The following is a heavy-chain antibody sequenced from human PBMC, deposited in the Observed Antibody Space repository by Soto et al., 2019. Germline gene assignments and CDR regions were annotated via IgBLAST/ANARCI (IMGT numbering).Heavy chain of an antibody. Sequence: PGEFLKISCKGSGYSFTSYWISWVRQMPGKGLEWMGRIDPSDSYTNYSPSFQGHVTISADKSISTAYLQWSSLKASDTAMYYCAGINYYYYYGMDVWGQGTTVNVSS. CDR3: AGINYYYYYGMDV. D-gene: IGHD1-20*01. CDR2: IDPSDSYT. J-gene: IGHJ6*02. CDR1: GYSFTSYW. V-gene: IGHV5-10-1*01.